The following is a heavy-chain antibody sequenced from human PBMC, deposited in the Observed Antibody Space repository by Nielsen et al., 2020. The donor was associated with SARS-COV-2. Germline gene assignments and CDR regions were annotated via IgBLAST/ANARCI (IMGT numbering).Heavy chain of an antibody. CDR1: GGSITGYF. CDR2: VYYSGST. V-gene: IGHV4-59*04. D-gene: IGHD3-22*01. Sequence: SETLSLTCTVSGGSITGYFWSWIRQPPGKGLEWIGYVYYSGSTYYNPSLKSRLTISLDMSENQLSLKLNSVTAAYTAVYYCAQGSGYPYFEYWGQGTLVTVSS. J-gene: IGHJ4*02. CDR3: AQGSGYPYFEY.